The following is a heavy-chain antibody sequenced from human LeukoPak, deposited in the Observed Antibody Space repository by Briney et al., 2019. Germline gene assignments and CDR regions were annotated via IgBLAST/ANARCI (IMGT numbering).Heavy chain of an antibody. D-gene: IGHD1-26*01. CDR2: INPNSGGT. J-gene: IGHJ6*02. V-gene: IGHV1-2*02. Sequence: EASVKVSCKASGYTFTGYYMHWVRQAPGQGLEWMGWINPNSGGTNYAQKFQGRVTMTRDTSISTAYMELSRLRSDDMAVCYCARVVGATRRGWLDVWGQGTTVTVSS. CDR3: ARVVGATRRGWLDV. CDR1: GYTFTGYY.